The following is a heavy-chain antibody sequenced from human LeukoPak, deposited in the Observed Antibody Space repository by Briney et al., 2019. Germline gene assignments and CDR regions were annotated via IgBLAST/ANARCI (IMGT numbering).Heavy chain of an antibody. CDR3: ARGGRGSAAVVAPRSFDI. D-gene: IGHD3-22*01. CDR2: TYTGGNS. V-gene: IGHV3-53*01. Sequence: PGGSLRLSCAAPGFTVSSIHMVWVRQAPGKGLEWVSVTYTGGNSYDADSVKGRFIISRDISKNTLYLQMNSLRAEDSALYYCARGGRGSAAVVAPRSFDIWGQGTMVTVSS. CDR1: GFTVSSIH. J-gene: IGHJ3*02.